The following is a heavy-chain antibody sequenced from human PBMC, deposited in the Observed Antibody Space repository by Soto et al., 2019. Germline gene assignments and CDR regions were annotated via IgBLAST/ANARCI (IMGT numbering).Heavy chain of an antibody. CDR1: GFTFSSYS. D-gene: IGHD3-22*01. CDR3: ARVYYYDSSGYYHYGMDV. CDR2: ISSSSSTI. V-gene: IGHV3-48*02. Sequence: SLRLSCAASGFTFSSYSMNWVRQAPGKGLEWVSYISSSSSTIYYADSVKGRFTISRDNAKNSLYLQMNSLRDEDTAVYYCARVYYYDSSGYYHYGMDVWGQGTTVTVSS. J-gene: IGHJ6*02.